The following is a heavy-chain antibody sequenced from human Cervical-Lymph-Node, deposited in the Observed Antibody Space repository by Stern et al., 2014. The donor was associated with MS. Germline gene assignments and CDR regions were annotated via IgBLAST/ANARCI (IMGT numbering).Heavy chain of an antibody. D-gene: IGHD3-22*01. Sequence: QVQLQESGPGLVKPSETLSLTCTVSGGSISSSSYYWGWIRPPPGKGLEWIGRIYYSGRTYYNPSLKRRVTISVDTSKNQFSLKLSSVTAADTAVYYCARWAYSSGWYNWFDPWGQGTLVTVSS. CDR1: GGSISSSSYY. V-gene: IGHV4-39*01. CDR2: IYYSGRT. CDR3: ARWAYSSGWYNWFDP. J-gene: IGHJ5*02.